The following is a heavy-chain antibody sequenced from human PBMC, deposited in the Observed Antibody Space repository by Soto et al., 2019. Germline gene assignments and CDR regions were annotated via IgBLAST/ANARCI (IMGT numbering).Heavy chain of an antibody. CDR1: GGSISSSSYY. D-gene: IGHD2-15*01. V-gene: IGHV4-39*01. Sequence: PSETLSLTCTVSGGSISSSSYYWGWIRQPPGKGLEWIGSIYYSGSTYYSPSLKSRVTISVDTSKNQFSLKLSSVTAADTAVYYCARTVQGGWFDPWGQGTLVTVSS. CDR2: IYYSGST. J-gene: IGHJ5*02. CDR3: ARTVQGGWFDP.